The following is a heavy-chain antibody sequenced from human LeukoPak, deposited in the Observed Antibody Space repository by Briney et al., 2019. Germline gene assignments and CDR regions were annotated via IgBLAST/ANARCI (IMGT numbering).Heavy chain of an antibody. CDR3: ARIIAAADHYYYYYMDV. J-gene: IGHJ6*03. D-gene: IGHD6-13*01. V-gene: IGHV1-8*01. CDR2: MNPNSGNT. Sequence: ASVKVSCKASGYTFTSYDINWVRQATGQGLEWMGWMNPNSGNTGYAQKFQGRVTMTRNTSISTAYMELSSLRSEDTAVYYCARIIAAADHYYYYYMDVWGKGTTVTISS. CDR1: GYTFTSYD.